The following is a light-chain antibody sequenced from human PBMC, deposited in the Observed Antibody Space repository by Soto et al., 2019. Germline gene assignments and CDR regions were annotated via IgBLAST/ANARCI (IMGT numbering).Light chain of an antibody. CDR2: DAA. Sequence: DIQMTQSPSTLSGSVGDRVTITCRASQSVSIWLAWYQQKPGKAPRLLIYDAASLKTGVPSRFSGSGSGTNFTLTISSLQPEDLANYYCQQGKTFPLTFGGGTKVDI. J-gene: IGKJ4*01. CDR3: QQGKTFPLT. CDR1: QSVSIW. V-gene: IGKV1-5*01.